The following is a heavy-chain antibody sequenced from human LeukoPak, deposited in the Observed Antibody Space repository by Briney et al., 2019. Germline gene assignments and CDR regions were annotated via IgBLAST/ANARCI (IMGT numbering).Heavy chain of an antibody. D-gene: IGHD6-19*01. J-gene: IGHJ5*02. CDR1: GFTFSSYA. V-gene: IGHV3-30*04. CDR2: ISYDGSNK. Sequence: GGSLRLSCAASGFTFSSYAMHWVRQAPGKGLEWVAVISYDGSNKYYADSVKGRFTISRDNSKNTLYLQMSSLRAEDTAVYYCARGVGGWYNWFDPWGQGTLVTVSS. CDR3: ARGVGGWYNWFDP.